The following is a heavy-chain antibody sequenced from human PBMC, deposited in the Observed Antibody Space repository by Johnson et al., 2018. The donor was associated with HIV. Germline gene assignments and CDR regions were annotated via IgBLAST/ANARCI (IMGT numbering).Heavy chain of an antibody. CDR2: ISSSGSSI. CDR1: GFTFSDYY. J-gene: IGHJ3*02. Sequence: QVQLVESGGGLVKPGGSLRLSCAASGFTFSDYYMNWIRQAPGKGLEWVSYISSSGSSIYYADSVKGRLTISRDNAENSLYLQMNSLRAEDTAVDYCARDGGVAAAVGVVAFDIWGQGTLVTVSS. CDR3: ARDGGVAAAVGVVAFDI. D-gene: IGHD6-13*01. V-gene: IGHV3-11*04.